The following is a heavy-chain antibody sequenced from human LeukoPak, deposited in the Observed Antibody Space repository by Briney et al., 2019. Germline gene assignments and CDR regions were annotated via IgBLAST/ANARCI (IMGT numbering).Heavy chain of an antibody. Sequence: ASVTVSCKASGYTFTSYGISWVRQAPGQGLEWTGWISAYNGNTNYAQKLQGRVTMTTDTSTSTAYMELRSLRSDDTAVYYRARLEGYSSSWYFDYWGQGTLVTVSS. J-gene: IGHJ4*02. D-gene: IGHD6-13*01. CDR2: ISAYNGNT. CDR1: GYTFTSYG. CDR3: ARLEGYSSSWYFDY. V-gene: IGHV1-18*01.